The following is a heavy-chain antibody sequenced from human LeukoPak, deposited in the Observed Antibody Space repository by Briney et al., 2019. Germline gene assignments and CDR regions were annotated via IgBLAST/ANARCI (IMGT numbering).Heavy chain of an antibody. D-gene: IGHD3-10*02. CDR2: ISSSGSTI. CDR1: GFTFSSYE. CDR3: AELGITMIGGV. Sequence: GGSLRLSCAASGFTFSSYEMNWVRQAPGKGLEWVSYISSSGSTIYYADSVKGRFTISRVNAKNSLYLQMNSLRAEDTAVYYCAELGITMIGGVWGKGTTVTISS. J-gene: IGHJ6*04. V-gene: IGHV3-48*03.